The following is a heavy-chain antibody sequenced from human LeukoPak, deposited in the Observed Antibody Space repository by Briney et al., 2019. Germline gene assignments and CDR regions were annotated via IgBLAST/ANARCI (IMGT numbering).Heavy chain of an antibody. Sequence: PGGSLRLSCAASGFTFSSYGMSWVRQAPGKGLEWVSAISGSGGSTYYADSVKGRFTISRDNSKNTLYLHINSLRAEDTAIYYCARAPYCISTACSWYLDLWGRGTLVTVSS. CDR1: GFTFSSYG. CDR2: ISGSGGST. V-gene: IGHV3-23*01. D-gene: IGHD2-2*01. CDR3: ARAPYCISTACSWYLDL. J-gene: IGHJ2*01.